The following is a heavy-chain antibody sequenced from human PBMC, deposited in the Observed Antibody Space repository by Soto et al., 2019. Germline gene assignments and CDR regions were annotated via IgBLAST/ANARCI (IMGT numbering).Heavy chain of an antibody. V-gene: IGHV3-30*18. CDR3: AKDAAARGYYGMDV. CDR1: GVTFSSYV. CDR2: ISYDGSNK. J-gene: IGHJ6*02. Sequence: PWGSMRLSCAASGVTFSSYVMHGVRQAQGKGLEWVAVISYDGSNKYYADSVKGRFTISRDNSKNTLYLQMNSLRAEDTAVYYCAKDAAARGYYGMDVWGQGTTVTVSS. D-gene: IGHD6-13*01.